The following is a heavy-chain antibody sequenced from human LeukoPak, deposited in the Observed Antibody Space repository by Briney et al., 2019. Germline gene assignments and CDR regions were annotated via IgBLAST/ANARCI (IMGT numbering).Heavy chain of an antibody. Sequence: PSETLSLTCAVYGGSFSGYYWSWIRQPPGKGLEWIGEINHSGSTNYNPSLKSRVTISVDTSKNQFSLKLSSVTAADTAVYYCARKPTYYYDSSGYPDYWGQGTLVTVSS. CDR2: INHSGST. J-gene: IGHJ4*02. V-gene: IGHV4-34*01. D-gene: IGHD3-22*01. CDR3: ARKPTYYYDSSGYPDY. CDR1: GGSFSGYY.